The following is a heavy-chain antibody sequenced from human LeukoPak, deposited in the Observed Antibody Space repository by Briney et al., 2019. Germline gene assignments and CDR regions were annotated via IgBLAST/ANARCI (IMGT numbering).Heavy chain of an antibody. CDR3: ARASGFGELLSLDY. V-gene: IGHV4-34*01. CDR2: INHSGST. D-gene: IGHD3-10*01. CDR1: GGSFSGYY. J-gene: IGHJ4*02. Sequence: SETLSLTCAVYGGSFSGYYWSWIRQPPGKGLEWIGEINHSGSTNYNPSLKSRVTISVDTTKNHFSLKLSSVTAADTVVYYCARASGFGELLSLDYWGQGTLVTVSS.